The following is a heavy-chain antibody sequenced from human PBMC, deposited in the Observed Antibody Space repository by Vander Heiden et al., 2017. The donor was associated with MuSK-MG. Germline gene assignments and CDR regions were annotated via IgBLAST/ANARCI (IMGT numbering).Heavy chain of an antibody. V-gene: IGHV3-23*01. D-gene: IGHD3-10*01. CDR2: LSDSGIAT. CDR1: GISFSIYA. J-gene: IGHJ4*02. CDR3: AKGSKGVRPYYFDY. Sequence: EVQLLVPGGGLGHPGGSLRLPCAASGISFSIYAMSWVRQAPGKGLEWFSALSDSGIATYYADSVKGRFTISRDNSKNTLYLQMNSLRAEDTAVYYCAKGSKGVRPYYFDYWGQGTLVTVSS.